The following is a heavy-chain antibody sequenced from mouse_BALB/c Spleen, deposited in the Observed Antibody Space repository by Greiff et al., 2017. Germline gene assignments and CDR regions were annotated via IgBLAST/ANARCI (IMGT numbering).Heavy chain of an antibody. CDR1: GFTFSSFG. Sequence: EVHLVESGGGLVQPGGSRKLSCAASGFTFSSFGMHWVRQAPEKGLEWVAYISSGSSTIYYADTVKGRFTISRDNPKNTLFLQMTSLRSEDTAMYYCARSGIYDGYHYAMDYWGQGTSVTVSS. CDR2: ISSGSSTI. J-gene: IGHJ4*01. D-gene: IGHD2-3*01. CDR3: ARSGIYDGYHYAMDY. V-gene: IGHV5-17*02.